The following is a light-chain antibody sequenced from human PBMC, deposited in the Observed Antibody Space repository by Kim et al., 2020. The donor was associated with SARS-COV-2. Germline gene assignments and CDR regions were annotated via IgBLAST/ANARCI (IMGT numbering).Light chain of an antibody. J-gene: IGKJ2*01. CDR1: QSVSSSY. V-gene: IGKV3-20*01. Sequence: SPGESATLSGRASQSVSSSYLSWYQQKPGQAPRLLIYGASSRATGIPDRVSGSGSGTDFTLTISRLEPEDFAVYYCQQYGSSQYTFGQGTKLEI. CDR3: QQYGSSQYT. CDR2: GAS.